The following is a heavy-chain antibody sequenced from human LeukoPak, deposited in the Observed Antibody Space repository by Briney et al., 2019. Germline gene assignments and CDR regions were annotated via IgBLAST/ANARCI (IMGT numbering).Heavy chain of an antibody. CDR3: ARSRTASGVVIMGAFDI. CDR1: AFTFNSHW. V-gene: IGHV3-7*01. Sequence: GGSLRLSCAASAFTFNSHWMSWVRQAPGKGLEWVANIRKDGAEKNYVDSVKGRFTISRDNAKDSLYLEVNSLRAEDTAVYYWARSRTASGVVIMGAFDIWGQGTMVTVSS. J-gene: IGHJ3*02. D-gene: IGHD3-3*01. CDR2: IRKDGAEK.